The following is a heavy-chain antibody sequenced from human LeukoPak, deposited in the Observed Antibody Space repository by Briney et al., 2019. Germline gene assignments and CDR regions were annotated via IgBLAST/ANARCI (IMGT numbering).Heavy chain of an antibody. CDR2: ISTYSGDT. J-gene: IGHJ4*02. D-gene: IGHD3-22*01. CDR1: GYIFSSYG. Sequence: ASVKVSCKASGYIFSSYGISWVRQAPGQGLEWMGWISTYSGDTNYARKLQDRVTMTTDKSTSTAFMELRSLRSDDTAVYYCARDPVHYYDSSGYWRYWGQGTLVTVSS. V-gene: IGHV1-18*01. CDR3: ARDPVHYYDSSGYWRY.